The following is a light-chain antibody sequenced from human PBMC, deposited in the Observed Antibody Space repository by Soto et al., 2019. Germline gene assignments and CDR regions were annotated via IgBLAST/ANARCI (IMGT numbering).Light chain of an antibody. CDR3: QQWET. J-gene: IGKJ1*01. CDR2: GAS. CDR1: PSMSSSF. Sequence: EIVLTPSQGTLSLSPCERASLSFSASPSMSSSFLDWYQHKPGQAPRLLIHGASSRATGIPDRFSGSGSGTDFTLTIRRLDPEDFAVYYCQQWETFGQGTKVDIK. V-gene: IGKV3-20*01.